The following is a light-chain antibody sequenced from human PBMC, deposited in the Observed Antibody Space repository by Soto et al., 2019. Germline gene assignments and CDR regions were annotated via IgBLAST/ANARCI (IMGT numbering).Light chain of an antibody. CDR3: QQYGSSSIFT. J-gene: IGKJ3*01. V-gene: IGKV3-20*01. Sequence: EIVLTQSPGTLSLSPGERATLSCRASQSVSSSYLAWYQQKPGQAPRLLIYGASSRPTGIPDRFSGSGSGTDFALTISRLEPEDFGVYYCQQYGSSSIFTFGPGTKVDIK. CDR2: GAS. CDR1: QSVSSSY.